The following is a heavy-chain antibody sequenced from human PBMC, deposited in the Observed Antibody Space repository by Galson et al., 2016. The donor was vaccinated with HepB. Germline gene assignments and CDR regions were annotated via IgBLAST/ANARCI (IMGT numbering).Heavy chain of an antibody. CDR1: GFIVSDKY. V-gene: IGHV3-66*01. J-gene: IGHJ6*02. CDR3: AGGTYRGYTDYGMDV. D-gene: IGHD5-12*01. Sequence: SLRLSCAASGFIVSDKYMSWVRQAPGRGLEWVSVIYRDGSTYYADSVKGRFIVSRDNSKSTLYLQMSSLTAEDTAVYFCAGGTYRGYTDYGMDVWGQGTAVTVSS. CDR2: IYRDGST.